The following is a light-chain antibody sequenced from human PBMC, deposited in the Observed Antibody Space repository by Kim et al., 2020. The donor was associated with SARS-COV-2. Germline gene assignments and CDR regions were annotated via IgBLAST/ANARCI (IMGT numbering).Light chain of an antibody. CDR1: QSVSSSY. V-gene: IGKV3-20*01. Sequence: EIVLTQSPGTLSLSPGERATLSCRASQSVSSSYLAWYQQKLGQAPRLLIYGASSRATGIPDRFSGSGSGTDFSLTINRLEPEDFAVYYCQQYGTSPSTFGQGTKLEIK. J-gene: IGKJ2*02. CDR2: GAS. CDR3: QQYGTSPST.